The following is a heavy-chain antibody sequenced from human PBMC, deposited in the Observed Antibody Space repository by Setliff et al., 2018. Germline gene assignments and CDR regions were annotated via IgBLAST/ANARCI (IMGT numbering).Heavy chain of an antibody. CDR1: DGSISTYY. D-gene: IGHD1-26*01. CDR2: IHHSGST. CDR3: ARGRSTYFIDV. Sequence: TSETLSLTCTVSDGSISTYYWSWIRQPPGKRLEWIGFIHHSGSTHYNPSLKSRVTISVDTSKNQFSLKLSSVTAADTAVYYCARGRSTYFIDVWGKGTTVTVSS. J-gene: IGHJ6*03. V-gene: IGHV4-59*08.